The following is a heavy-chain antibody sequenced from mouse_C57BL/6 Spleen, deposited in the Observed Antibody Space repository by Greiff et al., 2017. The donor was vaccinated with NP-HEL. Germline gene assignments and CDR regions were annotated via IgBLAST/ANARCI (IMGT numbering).Heavy chain of an antibody. V-gene: IGHV1-53*01. CDR2: INPSNGGT. J-gene: IGHJ1*03. CDR3: ARGEGLRTPEGFDV. Sequence: QVQLQQPGTELVKPGASVKLSCKASGYTFTSYWMHWVKQRPGQGLEWIGNINPSNGGTNYNEKFKGKATLTVDKSSSTAYMQLSSLTSEDSAVYYCARGEGLRTPEGFDVWGTGTTVTVSS. D-gene: IGHD2-2*01. CDR1: GYTFTSYW.